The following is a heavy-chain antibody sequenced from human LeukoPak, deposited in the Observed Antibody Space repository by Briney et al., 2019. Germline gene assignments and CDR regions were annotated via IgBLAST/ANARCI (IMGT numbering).Heavy chain of an antibody. CDR1: GYTFTSYG. CDR2: INPTGGST. V-gene: IGHV1-46*01. D-gene: IGHD1-26*01. J-gene: IGHJ4*02. CDR3: ARYPGFSEWEPFDY. Sequence: ASVKVSCKASGYTFTSYGISWVRQAPGQGLEWMGIINPTGGSTSYAQKFQGRVTMTRDASTSTVYMELSSLRSEDTAVYYCARYPGFSEWEPFDYWGQGTLVTVSS.